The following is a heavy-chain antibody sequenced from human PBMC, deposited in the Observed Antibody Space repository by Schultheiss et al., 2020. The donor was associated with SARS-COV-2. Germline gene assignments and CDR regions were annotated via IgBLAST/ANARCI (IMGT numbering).Heavy chain of an antibody. V-gene: IGHV4-31*03. CDR3: AREVVVAATPRRWFDP. Sequence: SETLSLTCTVSGGSISSGGYYWSWIRQHPGKGLEWIGYIYYSGSTYYNPSLKSRVTISVDTSKNQFSLKLSSVTAADTAVYYCAREVVVAATPRRWFDPWGQGTLVTVSS. CDR1: GGSISSGGYY. D-gene: IGHD2-15*01. J-gene: IGHJ5*02. CDR2: IYYSGST.